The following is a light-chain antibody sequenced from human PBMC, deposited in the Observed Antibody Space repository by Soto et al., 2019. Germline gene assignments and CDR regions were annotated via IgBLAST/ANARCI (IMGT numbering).Light chain of an antibody. V-gene: IGKV3-15*01. CDR2: TAS. Sequence: IVLTQSAATLSVSPGESATLSCKASQSLXSSLVWYKQKPGQAPRLLIXTASTRATGIPARFSGSGSGTEFTLTISSLQSEDFAVYYCQQYNKWPSWTFGQGTKVDIK. J-gene: IGKJ1*01. CDR1: QSLXSS. CDR3: QQYNKWPSWT.